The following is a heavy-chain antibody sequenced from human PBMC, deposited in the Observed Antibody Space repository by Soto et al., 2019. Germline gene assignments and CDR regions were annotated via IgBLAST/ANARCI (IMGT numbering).Heavy chain of an antibody. Sequence: SLTCTVSGGSISSSSYYWGWIRQPPGKGLEWIGSIYYSGSTYYNPSLKSRVTISVDTSKNQFSLKLSSVTAADTAVYYCARVDFWSGYYTGSTFDYWGQGTLVTVSS. CDR3: ARVDFWSGYYTGSTFDY. CDR1: GGSISSSSYY. V-gene: IGHV4-39*01. D-gene: IGHD3-3*01. CDR2: IYYSGST. J-gene: IGHJ4*02.